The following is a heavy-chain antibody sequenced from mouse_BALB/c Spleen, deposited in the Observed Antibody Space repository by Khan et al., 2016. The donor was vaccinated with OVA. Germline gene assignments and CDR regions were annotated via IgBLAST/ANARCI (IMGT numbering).Heavy chain of an antibody. J-gene: IGHJ2*01. D-gene: IGHD1-1*02. CDR1: GFNIKDYY. CDR2: IVPENGDT. Sequence: VQLQQSGAELVRSGASVRLSCTASGFNIKDYYLSWVIQRPEQGLEWIGWIVPENGDTEYAPKFQDKATLTADTSSNTSYLQLSSLTSEDTAVYYYDGWRDYWGQGTTLTVSS. V-gene: IGHV14-4*02. CDR3: DGWRDY.